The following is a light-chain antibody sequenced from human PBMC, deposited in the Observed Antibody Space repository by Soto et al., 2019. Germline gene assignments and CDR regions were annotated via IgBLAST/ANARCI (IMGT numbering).Light chain of an antibody. CDR2: WAS. Sequence: DIVMTQSPDSLAVSLCERATINCKSSESVLSSSNNRNYLAWYQQISGQPPKLLIYWASTRESGVPDRFSGSGSGTDFTLTISSLQAEDVAAYYCQHYYSIPWTFGQGTKVDIK. V-gene: IGKV4-1*01. CDR3: QHYYSIPWT. CDR1: ESVLSSSNNRNY. J-gene: IGKJ1*01.